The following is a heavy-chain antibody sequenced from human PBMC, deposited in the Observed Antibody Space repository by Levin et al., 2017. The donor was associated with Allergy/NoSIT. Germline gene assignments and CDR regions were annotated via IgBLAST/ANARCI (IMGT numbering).Heavy chain of an antibody. CDR3: ARVAYSSGWYGTNHWYFDL. CDR2: IYYSGST. D-gene: IGHD6-19*01. J-gene: IGHJ2*01. CDR1: GGSISSSY. Sequence: SQTLSLTCTVSGGSISSSYWSWLRQPPGKGLEWIGYIYYSGSTNYNPSLKSRVTVSVDTSKNQFSLKLSSVTAADTAVYYCARVAYSSGWYGTNHWYFDLWGRGTLVTVSS. V-gene: IGHV4-59*01.